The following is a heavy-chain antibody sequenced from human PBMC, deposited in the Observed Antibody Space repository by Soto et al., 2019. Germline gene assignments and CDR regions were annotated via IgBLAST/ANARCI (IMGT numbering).Heavy chain of an antibody. Sequence: QAQLVESGGGVVQPGGSLRLSCEGSGFSFDSYGLHWVRQAPGKGLEWVALISSDGSDTRYGTSVKGRFTVSRDNSKSSLYLQMTSLRGEDTAVYYCARRTSMLREGYNWCDPWGQGTLVTVST. CDR1: GFSFDSYG. J-gene: IGHJ5*02. V-gene: IGHV3-30*03. D-gene: IGHD3-10*01. CDR2: ISSDGSDT. CDR3: ARRTSMLREGYNWCDP.